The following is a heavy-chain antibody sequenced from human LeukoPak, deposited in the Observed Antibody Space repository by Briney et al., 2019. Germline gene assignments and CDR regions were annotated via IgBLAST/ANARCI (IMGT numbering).Heavy chain of an antibody. CDR3: ARSGPRYYYYYMDV. J-gene: IGHJ6*03. D-gene: IGHD3-3*01. CDR1: GFTFSDYY. V-gene: IGHV3-11*01. Sequence: PGGSLRLSCAASGFTFSDYYMSWVRQAPGKGLEWISYISSSGSAMYYAGSVKGRFTISRDNAKNSLYLQMNSLRAEDTAVYYCARSGPRYYYYYMDVWGKGTTVTVSS. CDR2: ISSSGSAM.